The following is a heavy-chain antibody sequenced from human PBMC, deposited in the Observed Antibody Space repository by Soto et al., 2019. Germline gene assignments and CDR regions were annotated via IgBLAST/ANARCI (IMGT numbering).Heavy chain of an antibody. CDR3: ARDGHFASLAAIDY. J-gene: IGHJ4*02. CDR1: GYTFTRNH. Sequence: ASVNVSCKASGYTFTRNHRHWVRQAHGQGLEWMGFINVATGNARYSWKFQGRVILTRDTSASTIHMELSGLTTEDTAVYYCARDGHFASLAAIDYWGQGTPVTVSS. CDR2: INVATGNA. D-gene: IGHD3-16*02. V-gene: IGHV1-3*01.